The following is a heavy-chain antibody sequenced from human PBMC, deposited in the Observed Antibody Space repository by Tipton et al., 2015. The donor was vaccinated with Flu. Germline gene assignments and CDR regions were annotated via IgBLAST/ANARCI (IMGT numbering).Heavy chain of an antibody. D-gene: IGHD3-10*01. V-gene: IGHV4-59*07. Sequence: TLSLTCTVSGGSFSSYYWSWIRQPPGKRPEWIGHIYYSGSTNYNPALQSRVTISVDTSKNQFSLRLSSVTAADTTAYFCAAGHYFVSGSYFWGQGKLVTVSS. CDR2: IYYSGST. CDR3: AAGHYFVSGSYF. J-gene: IGHJ4*02. CDR1: GGSFSSYY.